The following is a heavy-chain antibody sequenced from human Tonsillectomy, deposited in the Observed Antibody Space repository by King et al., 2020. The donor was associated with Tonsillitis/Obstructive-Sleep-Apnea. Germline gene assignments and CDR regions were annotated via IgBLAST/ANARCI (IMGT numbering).Heavy chain of an antibody. V-gene: IGHV3-23*04. CDR3: AKEPLLFEELLPIDF. Sequence: VQLVESGGGLVQPGGSLRLSCAASGFTFRSYAMSWVRQAPGKGLEWVSAISGFGTSTYYADSVKGRFTISRDNSKNTLYLQVNSLRADDTAVYYCAKEPLLFEELLPIDFWGKGTTVTVSS. D-gene: IGHD3-10*01. CDR1: GFTFRSYA. CDR2: ISGFGTST. J-gene: IGHJ6*01.